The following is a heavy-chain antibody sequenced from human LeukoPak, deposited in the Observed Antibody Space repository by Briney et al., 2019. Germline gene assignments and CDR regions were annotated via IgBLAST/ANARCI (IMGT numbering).Heavy chain of an antibody. Sequence: SVKVSCKASGCTFSSYDISWVRQAPGQGLEWMGWINPNCGTANYAQKFQGRVTITPDGSTSTAYMELSRLRSDDTAVYYRSTEDRRRVSASYYDAWIRWFDPWGQGTLVTVSS. CDR2: INPNCGTA. V-gene: IGHV1-69*13. J-gene: IGHJ5*02. CDR3: STEDRRRVSASYYDAWIRWFDP. D-gene: IGHD3-10*01. CDR1: GCTFSSYD.